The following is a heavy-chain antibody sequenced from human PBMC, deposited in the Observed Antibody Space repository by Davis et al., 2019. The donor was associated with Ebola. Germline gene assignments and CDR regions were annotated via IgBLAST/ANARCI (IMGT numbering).Heavy chain of an antibody. V-gene: IGHV4-34*01. D-gene: IGHD6-6*01. Sequence: PSETLSLTCAVYGGSFSGYYWSWIRQPPGKGLEWIGEINHSGSTNYNPSLKSRVTISVDTSKNQFSLKLSSVTAADTAVYYCARGGRSSSSFWGQGTLVTVSS. J-gene: IGHJ4*02. CDR3: ARGGRSSSSF. CDR1: GGSFSGYY. CDR2: INHSGST.